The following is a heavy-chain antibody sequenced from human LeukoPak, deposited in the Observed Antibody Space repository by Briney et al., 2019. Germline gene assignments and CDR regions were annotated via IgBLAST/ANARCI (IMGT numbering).Heavy chain of an antibody. CDR3: ARDGQFSDLWGGYLYYFDY. Sequence: ASVTVSCKASGYTFTNYYIHWVRQAPGQGLEWLGTINPYGGTTIYAQEFQGRVTMTRDMSTSTVYMELISLRSEDTAVYYCARDGQFSDLWGGYLYYFDYWGQGTLVTVSS. CDR1: GYTFTNYY. CDR2: INPYGGTT. V-gene: IGHV1-46*01. J-gene: IGHJ4*02. D-gene: IGHD3-3*01.